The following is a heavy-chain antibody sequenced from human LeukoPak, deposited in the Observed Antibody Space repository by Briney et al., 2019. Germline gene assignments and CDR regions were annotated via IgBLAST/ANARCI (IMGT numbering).Heavy chain of an antibody. D-gene: IGHD6-13*01. CDR2: IYSGGST. CDR1: GFTVSSNY. CDR3: ARKEGSSWNY. Sequence: SGGSLRLSCAASGFTVSSNYMSWVRQAPGKGLEWVSVIYSGGSTYYADSVKCRFTISRDNSKNRLYLQMNSLSAEDTAMYYCARKEGSSWNYWGQGTLVTVSS. J-gene: IGHJ4*02. V-gene: IGHV3-53*01.